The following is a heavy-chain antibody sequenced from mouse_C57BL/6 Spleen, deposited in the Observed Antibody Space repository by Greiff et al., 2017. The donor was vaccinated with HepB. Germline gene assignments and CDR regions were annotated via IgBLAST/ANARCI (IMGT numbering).Heavy chain of an antibody. D-gene: IGHD1-1*01. CDR1: GFTFSSYT. CDR3: ARHIITTVVATSYYAMDY. J-gene: IGHJ4*01. V-gene: IGHV5-9*01. CDR2: ISGGGGNT. Sequence: EVQGVESGGGLVKPGGSLKLSCAASGFTFSSYTMSWVRQTPEKRLEWVATISGGGGNTYYPDSVKGRFTISRDNAKNTLYLQMSSLRSKDTALYYCARHIITTVVATSYYAMDYWGQGTSVTVSS.